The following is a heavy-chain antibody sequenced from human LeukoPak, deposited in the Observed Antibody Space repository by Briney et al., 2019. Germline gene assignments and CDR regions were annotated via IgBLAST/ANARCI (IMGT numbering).Heavy chain of an antibody. D-gene: IGHD1-14*01. Sequence: PSETLSLTCTVSGGSIRNYYWTWIRQPPGKGLEWIGYIYYSGSTNYKPSLKSRVTISVDTSKNQFSLKLSSVTAADTAVYYCARVREAETNPCPDHWGQGTLVTVSS. V-gene: IGHV4-59*08. CDR2: IYYSGST. CDR1: GGSIRNYY. J-gene: IGHJ4*02. CDR3: ARVREAETNPCPDH.